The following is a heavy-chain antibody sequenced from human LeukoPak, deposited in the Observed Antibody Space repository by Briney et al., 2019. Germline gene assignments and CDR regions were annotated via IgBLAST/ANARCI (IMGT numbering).Heavy chain of an antibody. V-gene: IGHV6-1*01. Sequence: SQTLSLTCAISGDSVSSNSAAWNWIRQSPSRGLEWLGRTYYRSKWYNDYAVSVKSRITINPDTSKNQFSQQLNSVTPEDTAVYYCARGYNWNYIAPYYYGMDVWGQGTTVTVSS. CDR2: TYYRSKWYN. CDR3: ARGYNWNYIAPYYYGMDV. CDR1: GDSVSSNSAA. J-gene: IGHJ6*02. D-gene: IGHD1-7*01.